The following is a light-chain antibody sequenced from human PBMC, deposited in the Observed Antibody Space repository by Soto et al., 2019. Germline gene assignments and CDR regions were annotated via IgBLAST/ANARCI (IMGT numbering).Light chain of an antibody. Sequence: QSALTQPPSVSGSPGQSVSISCSGSGSNIGSNTVHWYQQLPGTAPKPLMYNNNQRPSGVPDRFSGSKSGTSASLAISGLQSEDEADYYCAAWDDSLSGYVFGTGTKVTVL. CDR3: AAWDDSLSGYV. CDR2: NNN. V-gene: IGLV1-44*01. J-gene: IGLJ1*01. CDR1: GSNIGSNT.